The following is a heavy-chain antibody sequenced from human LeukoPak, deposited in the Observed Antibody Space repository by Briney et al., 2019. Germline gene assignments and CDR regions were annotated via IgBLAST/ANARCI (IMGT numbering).Heavy chain of an antibody. D-gene: IGHD3-3*01. CDR1: GFIFSSYT. CDR3: TRDPILEWSMYYFDY. Sequence: GGSLRLSCADSGFIFSSYTMNWVRQAPGKGPEWVSSISSGGGHTFYADSVRGRFTISRDDANNSLYLQMNSLRDEDTAVYYCTRDPILEWSMYYFDYWGQGTLVTVSS. CDR2: ISSGGGHT. J-gene: IGHJ4*02. V-gene: IGHV3-21*01.